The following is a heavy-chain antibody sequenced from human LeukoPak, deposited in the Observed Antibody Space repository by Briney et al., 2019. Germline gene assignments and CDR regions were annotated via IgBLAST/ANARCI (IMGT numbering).Heavy chain of an antibody. V-gene: IGHV1-18*01. D-gene: IGHD2-15*01. Sequence: ASVKVSCKASGYTFTSYGISWARQAPGQGLEWMGWISAYNGNTNYAQKIQGRVTMTTDTSTSTAYMELRSLRSDDTAVYYCARLVVVAATYWFDPWGQGTLVTVSS. CDR1: GYTFTSYG. CDR3: ARLVVVAATYWFDP. J-gene: IGHJ5*02. CDR2: ISAYNGNT.